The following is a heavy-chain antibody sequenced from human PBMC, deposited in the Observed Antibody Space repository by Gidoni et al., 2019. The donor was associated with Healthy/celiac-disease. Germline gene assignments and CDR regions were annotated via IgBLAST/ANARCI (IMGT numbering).Heavy chain of an antibody. CDR1: GFTFSGSA. Sequence: EVQLVESGGGLVQPGGSLKLSCAASGFTFSGSAMHWVRQASGKGRGWVGRIRSKANSYATAYAASVKGRFTISRDDSKNTAYLQMNSLKTEDTAVYYCTRHFTGGSYHDESFDYWGQGTLVTVSS. CDR2: IRSKANSYAT. V-gene: IGHV3-73*02. D-gene: IGHD1-26*01. J-gene: IGHJ4*02. CDR3: TRHFTGGSYHDESFDY.